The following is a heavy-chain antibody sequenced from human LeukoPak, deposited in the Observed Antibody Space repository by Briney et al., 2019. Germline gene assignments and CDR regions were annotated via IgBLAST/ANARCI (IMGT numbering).Heavy chain of an antibody. CDR3: ARCMSELDYGDYAYYYHMDV. Sequence: SETLSLTCTVSGDSLTSGSRYWSWIRQPAGRGLEWIGHFYSSTRTTYNPSLESRVTISGDTAKNQFSLKLDSVTAADTAVYFCARCMSELDYGDYAYYYHMDVWGKGTTVTVSS. J-gene: IGHJ6*04. CDR2: FYSSTRT. D-gene: IGHD4-17*01. CDR1: GDSLTSGSRY. V-gene: IGHV4-61*09.